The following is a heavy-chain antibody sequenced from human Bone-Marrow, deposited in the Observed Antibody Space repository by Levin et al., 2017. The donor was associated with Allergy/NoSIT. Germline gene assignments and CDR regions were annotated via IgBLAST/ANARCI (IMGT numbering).Heavy chain of an antibody. D-gene: IGHD3-10*01. CDR3: ARSKHYYGSGNWFDP. J-gene: IGHJ5*02. V-gene: IGHV3-74*01. CDR1: GFTFSSYW. Sequence: PGGSLRLSCAASGFTFSSYWMHWVRQAPGKGLVWVSRINSDGSSTSYADSVKGRFTISRDNAKNTLYLQMNSLRAEDTAVYYCARSKHYYGSGNWFDPWGQGTLVTVSS. CDR2: INSDGSST.